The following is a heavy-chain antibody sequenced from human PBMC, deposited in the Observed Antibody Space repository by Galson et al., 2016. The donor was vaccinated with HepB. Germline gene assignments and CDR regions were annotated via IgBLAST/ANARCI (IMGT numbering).Heavy chain of an antibody. D-gene: IGHD2-2*01. V-gene: IGHV3-73*01. Sequence: SLRLSCAASGFIFSGSAMHWVRQASGKGLEWLGRIRSKANRYATTYAASVKGRFTISRDDSKNTAYLQMNSLKTEDTAMYYCTRGSCSSTSCYANDYWGQGTLVTVSS. J-gene: IGHJ4*02. CDR1: GFIFSGSA. CDR2: IRSKANRYAT. CDR3: TRGSCSSTSCYANDY.